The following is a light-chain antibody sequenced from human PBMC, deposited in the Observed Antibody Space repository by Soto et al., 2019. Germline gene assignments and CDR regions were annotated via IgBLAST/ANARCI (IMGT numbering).Light chain of an antibody. CDR2: DAS. CDR1: QTVSNSY. Sequence: ENVLTQSPGTLYLSPGERATLSCRASQTVSNSYLAWYQQKPGQAPRLLISDASRRATGIPDRFSGRGSGTDFTLIISIQEPEEYAVYHCPQYVSSIIFGQGKRLSIQ. J-gene: IGKJ5*01. CDR3: PQYVSSII. V-gene: IGKV3-20*01.